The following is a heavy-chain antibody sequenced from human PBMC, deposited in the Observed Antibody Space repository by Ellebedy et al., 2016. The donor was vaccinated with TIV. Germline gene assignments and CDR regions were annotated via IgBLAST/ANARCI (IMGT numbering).Heavy chain of an antibody. CDR1: GGSVSSGSYY. V-gene: IGHV4-61*01. D-gene: IGHD5/OR15-5a*01. CDR2: IYYSGGT. J-gene: IGHJ4*02. CDR3: ARDPTGQNQMSDIASFDY. Sequence: SETLSLXCTVSGGSVSSGSYYWSWIRQPPGKGLEWIGYIYYSGGTNYNPSLKSRVTISVDTSKNQFSLKLSSVTAADTAVYYCARDPTGQNQMSDIASFDYWGQGTLVTVSS.